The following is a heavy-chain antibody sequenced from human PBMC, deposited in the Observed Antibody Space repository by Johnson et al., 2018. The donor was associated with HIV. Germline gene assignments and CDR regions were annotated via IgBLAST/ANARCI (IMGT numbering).Heavy chain of an antibody. CDR1: GFTFSDYA. CDR3: ARDGPVDWVAAFDI. CDR2: IIGSTGDT. V-gene: IGHV3-23*04. Sequence: VQLVESGGGLVQPGGSLRISCAASGFTFSDYAMTWVRQAPGKWLEWLSIIGSTGDTFYADSVKCRFTISRDNSKDTVFLQMNSLRAEDTAVYYCARDGPVDWVAAFDIWGQGTLVTVSS. D-gene: IGHD3-9*01. J-gene: IGHJ3*02.